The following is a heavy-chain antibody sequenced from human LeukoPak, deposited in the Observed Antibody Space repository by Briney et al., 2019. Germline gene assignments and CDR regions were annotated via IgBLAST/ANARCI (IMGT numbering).Heavy chain of an antibody. Sequence: ASVKVSCKASGYTFTSYAMNWVRQAPGQGLEWMGWINPNSGGTNYAQKFQGRVTMTRDTSISTAYMELSRLRSDDTAVYYCARMSAYYYDSSGYYDYWGQGTLVTVSS. CDR1: GYTFTSYA. D-gene: IGHD3-22*01. CDR2: INPNSGGT. J-gene: IGHJ4*02. V-gene: IGHV1-2*02. CDR3: ARMSAYYYDSSGYYDY.